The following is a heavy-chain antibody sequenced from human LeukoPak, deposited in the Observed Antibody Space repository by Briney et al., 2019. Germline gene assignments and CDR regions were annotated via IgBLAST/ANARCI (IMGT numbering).Heavy chain of an antibody. V-gene: IGHV1-69*13. CDR2: IIPIFGTT. J-gene: IGHJ2*01. CDR1: GGTFSSSA. CDR3: ARRWGPHCSSISCYWRDWYFDL. Sequence: SVKVSCKASGGTFSSSAIIWVRQAPGQGLEWMGGIIPIFGTTNYAQKFQGRVTITADEFTSTAYMELSSLRSEDTAVYYCARRWGPHCSSISCYWRDWYFDLWGRGTLVTVSS. D-gene: IGHD2-2*01.